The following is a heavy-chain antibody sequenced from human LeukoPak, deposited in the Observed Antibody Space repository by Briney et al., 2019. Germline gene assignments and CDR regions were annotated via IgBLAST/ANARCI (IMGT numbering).Heavy chain of an antibody. J-gene: IGHJ4*02. CDR2: ISYDGSNK. V-gene: IGHV3-30*18. Sequence: GGSLRLSCAASGFTFSSYGMHWVRQAPGKGLEWVAVISYDGSNKYYADSVKGRFTISRDNSKNTLYLQMNSLRAEDTAVYYCAKDQQNLNFDYWSQGTLVTVSS. CDR1: GFTFSSYG. D-gene: IGHD6-13*01. CDR3: AKDQQNLNFDY.